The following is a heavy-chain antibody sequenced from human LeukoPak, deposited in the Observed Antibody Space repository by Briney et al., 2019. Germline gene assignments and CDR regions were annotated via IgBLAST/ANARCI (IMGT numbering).Heavy chain of an antibody. V-gene: IGHV3-30*03. CDR1: GVTFSSYG. CDR3: ARDAESAHDY. J-gene: IGHJ4*02. Sequence: GRSLRISCEASGVTFSSYGKHWVRQAPGKGLEWVAVISYDGSNKYYADSVKGRFTISRDNSKNTLYLQMNSLRAEDTAVYYCARDAESAHDYWGQGTLVTVSS. CDR2: ISYDGSNK.